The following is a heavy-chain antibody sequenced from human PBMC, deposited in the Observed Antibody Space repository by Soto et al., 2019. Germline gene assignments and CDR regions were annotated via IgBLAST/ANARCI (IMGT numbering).Heavy chain of an antibody. CDR2: ISDGGAL. V-gene: IGHV3-11*01. J-gene: IGHJ2*01. CDR3: AKENWYLDL. Sequence: GGSLRLSCAASGFAFSGYYMVWMRQAPGKGLEWVSYISDGGALYYADSVKGRFTISRDNAENSLHLEMNSLRVEDTAVYYCAKENWYLDLWVRGTLVTVSS. CDR1: GFAFSGYY.